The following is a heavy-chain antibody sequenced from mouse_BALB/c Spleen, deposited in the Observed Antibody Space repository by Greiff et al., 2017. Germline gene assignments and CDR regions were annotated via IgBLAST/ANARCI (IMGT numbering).Heavy chain of an antibody. CDR3: ARREDYGSSSAWFAY. CDR2: ISYSGST. V-gene: IGHV3-2*02. Sequence: EVKLQESGPGLVKPSQSLSLTCTVTGYSITSDYAWNWIRQFPGNKLEWMGYISYSGSTSYNPSLKSRISITRDTSKNQFFLQLNSVTTEDTATYYCARREDYGSSSAWFAYWGQGTLVTVSA. CDR1: GYSITSDYA. J-gene: IGHJ3*01. D-gene: IGHD1-1*01.